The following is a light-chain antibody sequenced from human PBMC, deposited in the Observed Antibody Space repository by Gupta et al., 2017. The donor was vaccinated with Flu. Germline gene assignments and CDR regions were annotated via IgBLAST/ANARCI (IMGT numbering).Light chain of an antibody. CDR1: NIGTKS. V-gene: IGLV3-21*02. CDR2: DDS. CDR3: HVWDSDGDQAV. Sequence: SYVLTQPPSVSVAPGQTATITCGGSNIGTKSVHWYQQKSGQAPVLVVYDDSARPSGIPERFSGSNSGNTATLTISGVDAGDEADYCCHVWDSDGDQAVFGGGTKLTAL. J-gene: IGLJ2*01.